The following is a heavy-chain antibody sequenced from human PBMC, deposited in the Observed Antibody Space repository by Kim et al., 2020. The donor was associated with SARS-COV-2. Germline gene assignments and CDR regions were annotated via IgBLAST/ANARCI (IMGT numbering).Heavy chain of an antibody. Sequence: SAGRVQGRLTTSEDNAEKSLYLQMKGLRAEDTAVYYCAREGEFGGHVFDIWGQGTMVTVSS. D-gene: IGHD3-16*01. CDR3: AREGEFGGHVFDI. V-gene: IGHV3-11*04. J-gene: IGHJ3*02.